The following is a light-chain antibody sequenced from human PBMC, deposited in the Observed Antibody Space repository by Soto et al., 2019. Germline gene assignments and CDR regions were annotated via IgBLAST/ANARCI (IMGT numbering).Light chain of an antibody. CDR2: AAS. CDR3: QQLDSYPRT. Sequence: IQLTQSPSSLSAAVGDRVTITCRASQGISSYLAWYQQRPGKAPKLLLSAASTLHSGVPSRFSGSGSGTDFTLTLSSLQPEDFATYSCQQLDSYPRTFGPGTKVDIK. J-gene: IGKJ3*01. CDR1: QGISSY. V-gene: IGKV1-9*01.